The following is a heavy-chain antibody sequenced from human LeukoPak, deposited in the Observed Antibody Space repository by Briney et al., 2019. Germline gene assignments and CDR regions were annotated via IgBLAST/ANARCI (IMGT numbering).Heavy chain of an antibody. CDR1: GGSISSGSYY. J-gene: IGHJ4*02. V-gene: IGHV4-61*02. CDR2: IYTSGST. D-gene: IGHD3-10*01. Sequence: SETLSLTCTVSGGSISSGSYYWSWIRQPAGKGLEWIGRIYTSGSTNYNPSLKSRVTISVDTSKNQFSLKLNSVTAADTAVFYCAANSADYNTLGSSYKVWGQGTLVTVSS. CDR3: AANSADYNTLGSSYKV.